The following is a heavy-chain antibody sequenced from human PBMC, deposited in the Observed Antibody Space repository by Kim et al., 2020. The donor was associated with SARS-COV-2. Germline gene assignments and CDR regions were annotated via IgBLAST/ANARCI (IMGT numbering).Heavy chain of an antibody. Sequence: PSPKSRVTIPVDTSQNQSSLKLSSVTAADTAVYYCARRSPIRGGLGAFDIWGQGTMVTVSS. J-gene: IGHJ3*02. V-gene: IGHV4-39*01. CDR3: ARRSPIRGGLGAFDI. D-gene: IGHD3-16*01.